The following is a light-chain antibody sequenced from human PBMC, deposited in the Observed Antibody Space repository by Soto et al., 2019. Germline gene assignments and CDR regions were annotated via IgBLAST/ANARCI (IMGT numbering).Light chain of an antibody. V-gene: IGKV3-11*01. J-gene: IGKJ5*01. CDR1: QIVNNY. CDR3: QQRANWPPIT. CDR2: DAS. Sequence: EIVLTQSPATLSLSPGERATLSCRASQIVNNYLAWYQQKPGQPPRLLIYDASNRATGIPARFSGSGSGTDFTLTISSLEPEDFAVYYCQQRANWPPITFGQGSRLEI.